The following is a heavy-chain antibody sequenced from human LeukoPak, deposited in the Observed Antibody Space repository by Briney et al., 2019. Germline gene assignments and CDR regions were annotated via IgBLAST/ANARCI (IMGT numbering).Heavy chain of an antibody. CDR3: ATYTNRLHY. J-gene: IGHJ4*02. D-gene: IGHD2-8*01. CDR1: SGSISYFY. V-gene: IGHV4-59*01. CDR2: IHYTGST. Sequence: SETLSLTCTVSSGSISYFYWNWIRQPPGKGLEWVGYIHYTGSTTYNPSLKSRVTISVDTSKNQFSLKLSAVTAADTAVYYRATYTNRLHYWGQGTLVTVSS.